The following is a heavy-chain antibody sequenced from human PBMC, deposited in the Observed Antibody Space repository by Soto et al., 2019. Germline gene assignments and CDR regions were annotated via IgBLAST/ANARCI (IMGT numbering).Heavy chain of an antibody. D-gene: IGHD3-22*01. CDR2: ISAYSGNT. CDR1: GYTFSSYG. CDR3: PRDFYQSSGYCDY. Sequence: QVQLVQSGAEVKKPGASVKVSCKAYGYTFSSYGLSWVRQAPGQGLEWMGWISAYSGNTVYTQRFKGRLTMATDTSTGTAYMELRSLRSDDTAVYYCPRDFYQSSGYCDYWGQGTLVTVSS. J-gene: IGHJ4*02. V-gene: IGHV1-18*01.